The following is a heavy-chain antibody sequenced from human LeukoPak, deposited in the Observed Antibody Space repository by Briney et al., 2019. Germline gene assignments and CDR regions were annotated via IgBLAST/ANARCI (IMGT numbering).Heavy chain of an antibody. D-gene: IGHD3-22*01. CDR1: GFTFSRYS. CDR2: ISSSSTI. J-gene: IGHJ4*02. Sequence: GGSLRLSCAASGFTFSRYSMNWVRQAPGKGLEWVSYISSSSTIYYADSVKGRFTISRDNAKNSLYLQMNSLRDEDTAVYYCASNDYYDSSGFFDFWGQGTLVTVSS. V-gene: IGHV3-48*02. CDR3: ASNDYYDSSGFFDF.